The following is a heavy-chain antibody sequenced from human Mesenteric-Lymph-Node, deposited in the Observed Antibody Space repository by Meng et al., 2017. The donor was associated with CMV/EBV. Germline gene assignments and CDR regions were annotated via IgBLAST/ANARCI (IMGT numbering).Heavy chain of an antibody. V-gene: IGHV1-18*01. Sequence: KVFCKASGYTFTNCDISWVRQAPGQGLEWMGWISAYNGTTNYAQKLQGRVTMTTDTSTSTAYMELRSLRSDDTAVYYCARTLTGEGYWGQGTLVTVSS. D-gene: IGHD7-27*01. CDR1: GYTFTNCD. J-gene: IGHJ4*02. CDR2: ISAYNGTT. CDR3: ARTLTGEGY.